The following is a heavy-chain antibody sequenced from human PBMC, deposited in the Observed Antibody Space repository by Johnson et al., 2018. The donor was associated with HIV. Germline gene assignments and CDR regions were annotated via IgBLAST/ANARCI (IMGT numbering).Heavy chain of an antibody. CDR1: GVILSSYG. CDR2: IWNDGSDK. Sequence: QVQLVESGGGVVQPGRSLRLSCAASGVILSSYGMHWVRQAPGKGLEWVALIWNDGSDKYYADSVKGRFTISRDNSRNTLYLQMNSLRAEDTAVYYCAKDRTIHDAFDIWGQGTMVTVSS. V-gene: IGHV3-33*06. J-gene: IGHJ3*02. CDR3: AKDRTIHDAFDI. D-gene: IGHD5-18*01.